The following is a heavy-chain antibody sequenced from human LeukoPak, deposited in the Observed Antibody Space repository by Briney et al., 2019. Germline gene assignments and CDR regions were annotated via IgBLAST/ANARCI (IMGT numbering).Heavy chain of an antibody. CDR1: GGSVSSSSYY. CDR2: IYYSGGT. V-gene: IGHV4-39*01. J-gene: IGHJ4*02. D-gene: IGHD1-26*01. CDR3: ARHSGSYYQPSDY. Sequence: PSETLSLTCSVSGGSVSSSSYYWGWIRQPPGKGLEWIGSIYYSGGTYYNPSLKSRVIISVDTSKNQFSLKVSSVTAADTAVYYCARHSGSYYQPSDYWGQGTLVTVSS.